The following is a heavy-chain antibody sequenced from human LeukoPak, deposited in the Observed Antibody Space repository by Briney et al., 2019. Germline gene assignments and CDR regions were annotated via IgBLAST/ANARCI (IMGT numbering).Heavy chain of an antibody. V-gene: IGHV1-69*04. J-gene: IGHJ6*02. CDR2: IIPILGIA. CDR3: ARDLRGYGMDV. D-gene: IGHD3-10*01. CDR1: GGTFTSYA. Sequence: SVKVSFKASGGTFTSYAISWVRQAPGQGLEWMGRIIPILGIANYAQKFQGRVTITADKSTSTAYMELSSLRSEDTAVYYCARDLRGYGMDVWGQGTTVTVSS.